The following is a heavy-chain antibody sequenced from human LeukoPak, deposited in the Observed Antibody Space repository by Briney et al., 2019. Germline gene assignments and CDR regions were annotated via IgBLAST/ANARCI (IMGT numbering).Heavy chain of an antibody. CDR1: GYTFTDYY. J-gene: IGHJ3*02. CDR3: ARWPVTGDDAFDI. V-gene: IGHV1-2*02. D-gene: IGHD7-27*01. Sequence: ASVTVSCKASGYTFTDYYMHWVRQAPGQGLEWMGWINPKSGGTNYAQKFQGRVTMTRDTSISTAYMELSKLRSDDTAVYYCARWPVTGDDAFDIWGQGTMVTVSS. CDR2: INPKSGGT.